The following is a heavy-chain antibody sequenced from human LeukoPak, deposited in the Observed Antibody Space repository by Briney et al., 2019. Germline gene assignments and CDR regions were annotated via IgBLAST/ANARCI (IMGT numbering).Heavy chain of an antibody. CDR2: INPSGGST. J-gene: IGHJ4*02. CDR3: ARAGAYYDFWSGYFTS. D-gene: IGHD3-3*01. Sequence: ASVKVSCKASGYTFTSYYMHWVRQAPGQGLEWMGIINPSGGSTNYAQKFQGRVTITADESTSTAYMELSSLRSEDTAVYYCARAGAYYDFWSGYFTSWGQGTLVTVSS. V-gene: IGHV1-46*01. CDR1: GYTFTSYY.